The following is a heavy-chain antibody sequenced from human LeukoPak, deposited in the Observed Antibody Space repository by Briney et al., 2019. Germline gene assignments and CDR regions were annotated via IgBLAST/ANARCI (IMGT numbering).Heavy chain of an antibody. D-gene: IGHD6-13*01. Sequence: SETPSLTCAVYGGSFSGYYWSWIRQPPGKGLEWIGEINHSGGTNYNPSLKSRVTISVDTSKNQFSLKLSSVTAADTAVYYCARTEQQLVQFDYWGQGTLVTVSS. V-gene: IGHV4-34*01. J-gene: IGHJ4*02. CDR3: ARTEQQLVQFDY. CDR2: INHSGGT. CDR1: GGSFSGYY.